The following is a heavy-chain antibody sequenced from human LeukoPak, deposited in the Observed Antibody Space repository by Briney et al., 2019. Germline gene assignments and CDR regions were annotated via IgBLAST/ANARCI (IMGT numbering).Heavy chain of an antibody. D-gene: IGHD5-12*01. Sequence: GASVKVSCKASGYTFTSYGISWVRQAPGQGLEWMGRIIPIFGTANYAQKFQGRVTITADKSTSTAYMELSSLRSEDTAVYYCAREVGRGYSGYDTVAFDYWGQGTLVTVSS. CDR1: GYTFTSYG. CDR3: AREVGRGYSGYDTVAFDY. V-gene: IGHV1-69*06. CDR2: IIPIFGTA. J-gene: IGHJ4*02.